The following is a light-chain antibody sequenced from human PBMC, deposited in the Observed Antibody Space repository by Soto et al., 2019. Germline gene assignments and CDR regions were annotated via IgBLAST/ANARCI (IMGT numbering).Light chain of an antibody. CDR1: SSDVGGSNY. V-gene: IGLV2-14*01. Sequence: QSALTQPASVSGSPGQSITISCTGTSSDVGGSNYVSWYQQHPGKAPRLMIYEVSNRPSGVSNRFSGSKSGNTASLTISGLLAEDEADFYCCSSTTSSTFYVFGTGTKVTVL. CDR3: CSSTTSSTFYV. CDR2: EVS. J-gene: IGLJ1*01.